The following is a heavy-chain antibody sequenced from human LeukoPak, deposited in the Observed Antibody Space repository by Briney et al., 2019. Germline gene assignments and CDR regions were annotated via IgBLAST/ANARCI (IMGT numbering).Heavy chain of an antibody. CDR1: GFTFSSYA. V-gene: IGHV3-23*01. CDR2: ISGSGGST. CDR3: AKGLGWEWLAYYYYYGMDV. Sequence: GSLRLSCAASGFTFSSYAMSWVRQAPGKGLEWVSAISGSGGSTYYADSVKGRFTISRDNSKNTLYLQMNSLRAEDTAVYYCAKGLGWEWLAYYYYYGMDVWGQGTTVTVSS. D-gene: IGHD6-19*01. J-gene: IGHJ6*02.